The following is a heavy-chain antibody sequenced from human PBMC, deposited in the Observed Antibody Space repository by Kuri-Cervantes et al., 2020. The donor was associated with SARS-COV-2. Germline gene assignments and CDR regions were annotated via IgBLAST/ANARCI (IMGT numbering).Heavy chain of an antibody. CDR2: IYYTGTT. D-gene: IGHD4-23*01. J-gene: IGHJ4*02. CDR1: GGSVNSYY. Sequence: SETLSLTCTVFGGSVNSYYWTWIRPPPGKGLDWVGSIYYTGTTNYNPSLKSRVTMSIDKSKNQFSLKLSSVTAADTAAYYWARHFYGGNAIFQYWGQGTLVTVSS. V-gene: IGHV4-59*08. CDR3: ARHFYGGNAIFQY.